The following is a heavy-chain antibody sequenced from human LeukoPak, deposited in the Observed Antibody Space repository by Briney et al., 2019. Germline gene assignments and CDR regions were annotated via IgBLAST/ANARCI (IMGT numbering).Heavy chain of an antibody. CDR3: ARDVKSRRRQWFGELSVYYYYYMDV. V-gene: IGHV4-34*01. J-gene: IGHJ6*03. CDR1: GGSFSGYY. CDR2: INHSGST. Sequence: PSETLSLTCAVYGGSFSGYYWSWIRQPPGKGLELIGEINHSGSTNYNPSLKSRVTISVDTSKNQFSLKLSSVTAADTAVYYCARDVKSRRRQWFGELSVYYYYYMDVWGKGTTVTISS. D-gene: IGHD3-10*01.